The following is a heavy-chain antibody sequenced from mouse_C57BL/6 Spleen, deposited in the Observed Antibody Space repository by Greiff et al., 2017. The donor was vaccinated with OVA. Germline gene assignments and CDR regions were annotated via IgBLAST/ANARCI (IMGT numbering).Heavy chain of an antibody. V-gene: IGHV5-4*01. J-gene: IGHJ1*03. CDR2: ISDGGSYT. CDR3: SRDYYGSRRYFDV. D-gene: IGHD1-1*01. Sequence: EVQRVESGGGLVKPGGSLKLSCAASGFTFSSYAMSWVRQTPEKRLEWVATISDGGSYTYYPDNVKGRVTISRDNAKNNLYLQMSHLKSEYTAIYYCSRDYYGSRRYFDVWGTGTTVTVSS. CDR1: GFTFSSYA.